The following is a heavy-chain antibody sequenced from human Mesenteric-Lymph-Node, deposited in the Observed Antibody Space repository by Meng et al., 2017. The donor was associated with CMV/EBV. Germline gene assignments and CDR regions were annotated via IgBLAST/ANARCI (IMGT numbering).Heavy chain of an antibody. CDR2: ISPSGATT. V-gene: IGHV3-23*01. CDR1: EFTFSSFA. Sequence: GESLKISCAASEFTFSSFAMNWVRQAPGKGLEWVSAISPSGATTSYADSVKGRLTISRDNSKNTLSLQMNSLRAEDTAVYYCAKGYCGSGSCSRAYFDHWGQGTLVTVSS. J-gene: IGHJ4*02. CDR3: AKGYCGSGSCSRAYFDH. D-gene: IGHD2-2*01.